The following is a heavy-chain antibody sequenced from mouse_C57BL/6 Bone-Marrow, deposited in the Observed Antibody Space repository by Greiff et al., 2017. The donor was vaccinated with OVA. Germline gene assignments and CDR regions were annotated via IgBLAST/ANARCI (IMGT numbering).Heavy chain of an antibody. CDR3: AIALYYAMDY. Sequence: QVQLQQSGAELARPGASVKLSCKASGYTFTSYGISWVKQRTGQGLEWIGEIYPRSGNTYYNEKFKGKATMTADKSSSTAYMELRSLTSEDSAVYFCAIALYYAMDYWGQGTSVTVSS. CDR1: GYTFTSYG. CDR2: IYPRSGNT. J-gene: IGHJ4*01. V-gene: IGHV1-81*01.